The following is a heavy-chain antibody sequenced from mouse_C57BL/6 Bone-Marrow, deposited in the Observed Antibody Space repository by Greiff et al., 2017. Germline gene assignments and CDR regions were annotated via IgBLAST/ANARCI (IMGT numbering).Heavy chain of an antibody. V-gene: IGHV1-72*01. CDR1: GYTFTSYW. D-gene: IGHD1-1*01. J-gene: IGHJ1*03. Sequence: QVQLQQPGAELVKPGASVKLSCKASGYTFTSYWMHWVKQRPGRGLEWIGRIDPNSGGTKYNEKFKSKATLTVDKPSSTAYMQLSSLTSEDSAVCDSARSRVLLRGYFDVWGTGTTVTVSS. CDR3: ARSRVLLRGYFDV. CDR2: IDPNSGGT.